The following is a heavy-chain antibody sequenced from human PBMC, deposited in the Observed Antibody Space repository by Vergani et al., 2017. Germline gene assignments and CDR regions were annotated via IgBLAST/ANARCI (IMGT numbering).Heavy chain of an antibody. V-gene: IGHV3-23*01. Sequence: EVQLLESGGGLVQPGGSLRLSCAASGFTFSSYAMSWVRQAPGKGLEWVSAISGSGGSTYYADSVKGRFTISRYNSKNTLYLQMNSLRAEDTAVYYCEKRGRRDGGHYYYYMDVWGKGSTVTVSS. CDR1: GFTFSSYA. CDR2: ISGSGGST. D-gene: IGHD3-16*01. J-gene: IGHJ6*03. CDR3: EKRGRRDGGHYYYYMDV.